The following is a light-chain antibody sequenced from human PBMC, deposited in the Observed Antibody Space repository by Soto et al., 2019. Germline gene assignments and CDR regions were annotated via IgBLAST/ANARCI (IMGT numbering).Light chain of an antibody. CDR1: QSINRH. CDR2: DAS. CDR3: QRCRYCPPVT. Sequence: EIVLTQSPATLSLSPGERATLSCRASQSINRHLAWYRQKPGQASRLLISDASNRATGIPARFSGSGSGTDFTRTISGLEPEDFGVYYCQRCRYCPPVTFGGGTKVEIK. V-gene: IGKV3-11*01. J-gene: IGKJ4*01.